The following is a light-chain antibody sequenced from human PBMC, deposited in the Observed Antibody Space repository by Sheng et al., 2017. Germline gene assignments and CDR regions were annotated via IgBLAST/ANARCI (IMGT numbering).Light chain of an antibody. CDR3: QQYGSSPAP. CDR1: QSVGSD. J-gene: IGKJ4*01. V-gene: IGKV3-15*01. CDR2: DAS. Sequence: EIVMTQSPATLSVSPGERVTLSCRASQSVGSDLVWYQQKPGQSPRLLIYDASTRAIGVPDRFSGRGSETEFTLTISSLEPEDFAVYYCQQYGSSPAPFGGGTKVEIK.